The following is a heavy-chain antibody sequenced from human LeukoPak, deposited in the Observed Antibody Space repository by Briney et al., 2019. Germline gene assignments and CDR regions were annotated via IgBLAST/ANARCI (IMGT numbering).Heavy chain of an antibody. Sequence: HPGGSLRLSCAASGFTFSSYSMNWVRQAPGKGLEWVSGISGSGDSTYYADSVKGRFTISRDNSKNTLYLQMNSLRAEDTAVYYCARRSGIAVAGAFDYWGQGTLVTVSS. V-gene: IGHV3-23*01. CDR3: ARRSGIAVAGAFDY. CDR2: ISGSGDST. J-gene: IGHJ4*02. CDR1: GFTFSSYS. D-gene: IGHD6-19*01.